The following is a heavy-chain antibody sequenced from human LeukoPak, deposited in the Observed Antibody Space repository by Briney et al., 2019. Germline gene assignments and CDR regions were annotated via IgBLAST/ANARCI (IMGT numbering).Heavy chain of an antibody. CDR2: IYSDNT. V-gene: IGHV3-66*03. D-gene: IGHD4-17*01. CDR3: AKDRITVTTGYYFDY. J-gene: IGHJ4*02. Sequence: PGGSLRLSCTVSGFTVSSNSMSWVRQAPGKGLEWVSFIYSDNTHYSDSVKGRFTISRDNSKNTLYLQMNSLRAEDTAVYYCAKDRITVTTGYYFDYWGQGTLVTVSS. CDR1: GFTVSSNS.